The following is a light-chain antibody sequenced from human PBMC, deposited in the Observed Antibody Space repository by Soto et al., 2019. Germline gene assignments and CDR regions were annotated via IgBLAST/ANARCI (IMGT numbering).Light chain of an antibody. V-gene: IGLV2-14*01. J-gene: IGLJ1*01. CDR2: EVN. CDR3: SSYTTISTYV. Sequence: QSALTQPASVSGSPGQSITISCTGTSSDVGAYNYVSWYQQHPGKAPKLMIYEVNNRPSGVSNRLSGSKSGNTASLTISGLQAEDEADYYCSSYTTISTYVFGTGTKLTVL. CDR1: SSDVGAYNY.